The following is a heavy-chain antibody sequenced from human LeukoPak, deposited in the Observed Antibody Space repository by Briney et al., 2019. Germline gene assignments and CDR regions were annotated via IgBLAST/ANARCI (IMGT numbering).Heavy chain of an antibody. V-gene: IGHV1-46*01. J-gene: IGHJ4*02. CDR1: GYTFTSYY. CDR3: AREGLAAAGSTDY. CDR2: INPSGGST. Sequence: ASVKVSCKASGYTFTSYYMHWVRQAPGQGLEWMGIINPSGGSTIYEQNFQGRVTVTRDTSTSTVYMEVSSLRSEDTALYYCAREGLAAAGSTDYWGQGTLVTVSS. D-gene: IGHD6-13*01.